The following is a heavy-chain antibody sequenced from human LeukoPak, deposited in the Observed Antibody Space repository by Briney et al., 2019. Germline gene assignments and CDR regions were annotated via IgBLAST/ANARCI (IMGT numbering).Heavy chain of an antibody. CDR2: MSGSGGFTT. J-gene: IGHJ4*02. V-gene: IGHV3-11*01. Sequence: GGSLRLSCAASGFTFNDYYMSWLRQAPGKGLEWVSYMSGSGGFTTFYADSVEGRFTISRDDAKNLLYLQMHNLRSEDTAVYFCARDTVYGNYYFDNWGQGILVTVSS. D-gene: IGHD4-11*01. CDR3: ARDTVYGNYYFDN. CDR1: GFTFNDYY.